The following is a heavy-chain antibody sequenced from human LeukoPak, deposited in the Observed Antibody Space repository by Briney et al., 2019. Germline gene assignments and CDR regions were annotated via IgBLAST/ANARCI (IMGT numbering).Heavy chain of an antibody. D-gene: IGHD2-15*01. CDR3: ARKQTYCSGGSCYFGGVDY. CDR2: ISSRSSYI. V-gene: IGHV3-21*03. CDR1: GFTFSSYS. J-gene: IGHJ4*02. Sequence: GGSLRLSCAASGFTFSSYSMIWVRHAPGEGLEWVSSISSRSSYIYYADSLHGRFTICRDNAKNSLYLQLNRLRAEDTAVYYCARKQTYCSGGSCYFGGVDYWGQATMATVSS.